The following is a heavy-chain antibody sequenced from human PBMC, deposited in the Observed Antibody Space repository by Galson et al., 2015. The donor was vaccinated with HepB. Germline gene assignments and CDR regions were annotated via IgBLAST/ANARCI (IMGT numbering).Heavy chain of an antibody. J-gene: IGHJ2*01. D-gene: IGHD3-16*01. CDR1: GFIFSDYY. Sequence: SLRLSCAASGFIFSDYYMGWIRQAPGKGLEWVPFISNRGYTLYYADSVKGRFTISRDNAKNSLYLQMNSLRAEDTAVYYCARVGVGGGWYFDLWGRGTLVTVSS. CDR3: ARVGVGGGWYFDL. CDR2: ISNRGYTL. V-gene: IGHV3-11*01.